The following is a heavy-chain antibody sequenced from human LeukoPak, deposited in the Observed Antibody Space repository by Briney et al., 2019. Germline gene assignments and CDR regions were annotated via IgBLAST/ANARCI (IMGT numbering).Heavy chain of an antibody. CDR1: GFTFTNYA. Sequence: GGSLTLSCAASGFTFTNYAMSWVRQAPGKGLDRVSAISYNGGSTYYSDSVKGRFTISRDNSKNTVYLQMNSLRAEDTAVYYCAKPPNYGAYYYGMDVWGKGTTVTVSS. V-gene: IGHV3-23*01. J-gene: IGHJ6*04. D-gene: IGHD4/OR15-4a*01. CDR2: ISYNGGST. CDR3: AKPPNYGAYYYGMDV.